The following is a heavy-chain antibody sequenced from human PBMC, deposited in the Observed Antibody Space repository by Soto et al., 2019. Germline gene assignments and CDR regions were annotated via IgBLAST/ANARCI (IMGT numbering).Heavy chain of an antibody. D-gene: IGHD2-2*01. CDR1: GYSFTSYW. V-gene: IGHV5-51*01. CDR2: IYPYDSDT. Sequence: ESLKISCKTSGYSFTSYWIGWLRQMPVKGMEWMGNIYPYDSDTRYSPSFQGQVTISADTSITTAYLQWSGLRASDTAMYFCVRHLVGSTRGTLDYWGQGTLVTVSS. CDR3: VRHLVGSTRGTLDY. J-gene: IGHJ4*01.